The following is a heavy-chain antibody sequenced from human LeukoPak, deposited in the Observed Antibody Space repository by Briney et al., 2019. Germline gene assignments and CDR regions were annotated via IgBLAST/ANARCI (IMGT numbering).Heavy chain of an antibody. CDR2: IIPILGIA. CDR3: ATGGTRGAYYGMDV. J-gene: IGHJ6*02. Sequence: SVKVSCKASGGTFSSYAISWVRQAPGQGLEWMGRIIPILGIANYAQKFQGRVTITADKSTSTAYMELSSLRSEDTAVYYCATGGTRGAYYGMDVLGQGTTVTVSS. CDR1: GGTFSSYA. D-gene: IGHD7-27*01. V-gene: IGHV1-69*04.